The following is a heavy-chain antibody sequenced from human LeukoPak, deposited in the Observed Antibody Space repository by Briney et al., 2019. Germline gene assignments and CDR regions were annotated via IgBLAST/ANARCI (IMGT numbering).Heavy chain of an antibody. J-gene: IGHJ4*02. CDR2: IYHSGST. CDR1: GYSISSGYY. Sequence: PSETLSLTCTVSGYSISSGYYWGWIRQPPGKGLEWIGSIYHSGSTYYNPSLKSRVTISVDTSKNQFSLKLSFVTAADTAVYYCARAKGLDFDYWGQGTLVTVSS. D-gene: IGHD6-19*01. CDR3: ARAKGLDFDY. V-gene: IGHV4-38-2*02.